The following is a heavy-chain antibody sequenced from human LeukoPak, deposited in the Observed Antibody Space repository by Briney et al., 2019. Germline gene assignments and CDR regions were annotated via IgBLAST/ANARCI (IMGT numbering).Heavy chain of an antibody. J-gene: IGHJ3*02. CDR1: GGSISSSSYY. CDR3: ARRRYSSGWYISFDI. CDR2: IYYSGST. Sequence: PSETLSLTCTVSGGSISSSSYYWGWIRQPPGKGLEWIGSIYYSGSTYYNPSLKSRVTISVDTSKNQFSLKLSSVTAADTAVYYCARRRYSSGWYISFDIWGQGTMVTVSS. V-gene: IGHV4-39*01. D-gene: IGHD6-19*01.